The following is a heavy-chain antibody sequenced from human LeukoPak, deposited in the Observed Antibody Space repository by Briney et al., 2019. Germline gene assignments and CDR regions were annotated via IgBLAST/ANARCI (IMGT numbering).Heavy chain of an antibody. D-gene: IGHD3-3*01. CDR1: GFTVNNNY. J-gene: IGHJ5*02. V-gene: IGHV3-53*01. Sequence: GGSLRLSCAASGFTVNNNYMSWVRQAPGKGLEWVSVIFSGGTTFYADSVKGRFTISRDNSKNTLYLQMNNLRGEDTAVYYCARSPADFWSGYWGNWFDPWGRGTLVTVSS. CDR2: IFSGGTT. CDR3: ARSPADFWSGYWGNWFDP.